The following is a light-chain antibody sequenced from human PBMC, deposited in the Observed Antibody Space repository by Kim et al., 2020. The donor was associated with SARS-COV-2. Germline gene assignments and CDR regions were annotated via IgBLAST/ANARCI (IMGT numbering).Light chain of an antibody. Sequence: LSPGDTATLSGRASQSISSYLAWYQQKPGQAPRLIIYGSYNRATGIPVRFSGSRSGTDFTLTISSLEPEDFAVYFCQQRSDWPLTFGGGTKVDIK. J-gene: IGKJ4*01. CDR2: GSY. CDR1: QSISSY. CDR3: QQRSDWPLT. V-gene: IGKV3-11*01.